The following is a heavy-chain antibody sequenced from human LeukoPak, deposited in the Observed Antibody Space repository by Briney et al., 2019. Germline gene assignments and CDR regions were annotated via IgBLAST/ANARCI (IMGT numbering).Heavy chain of an antibody. V-gene: IGHV4-59*01. CDR2: IYYSGST. J-gene: IGHJ6*03. Sequence: PSETLSLTCTVSGGSISSYYWSWIRQPPGKGLEWIGNIYYSGSTNYNPSLKSRVTISVDTSKNQFSLKLSSVTAADTAVYYCAREFGGSTSRSTYYYYYMDVWGKGTTVTVSS. D-gene: IGHD2-15*01. CDR1: GGSISSYY. CDR3: AREFGGSTSRSTYYYYYMDV.